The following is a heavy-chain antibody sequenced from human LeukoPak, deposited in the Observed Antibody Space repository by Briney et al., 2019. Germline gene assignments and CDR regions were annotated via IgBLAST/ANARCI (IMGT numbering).Heavy chain of an antibody. CDR1: GGTFSSYA. CDR3: ARETVRGYYYYMDV. Sequence: ASVKVSCKASGGTFSSYAISWVRQAPGQGLEWMGGIIPIFGTANYAQKFQGRVTITADKSTSTAYMELSSLRSEDTAVYYCARETVRGYYYYMDVWGKGTTVTVSS. J-gene: IGHJ6*03. D-gene: IGHD3-10*01. CDR2: IIPIFGTA. V-gene: IGHV1-69*06.